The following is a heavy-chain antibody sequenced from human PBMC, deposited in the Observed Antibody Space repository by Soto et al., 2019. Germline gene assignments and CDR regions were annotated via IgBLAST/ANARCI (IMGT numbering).Heavy chain of an antibody. V-gene: IGHV3-48*02. D-gene: IGHD3-3*01. CDR2: ISSSSSTI. CDR1: GFTFSSYE. Sequence: PGGSLRLSCAASGFTFSSYEMNWVRQAPGKGLEWVSYISSSSSTIYYADSVKGRFTISRDNAKNSLYLQMNSLRDEDTAVYYCARDRPYYDFWSGFSGRVPSYGMDVWGQGTTVTVSS. J-gene: IGHJ6*02. CDR3: ARDRPYYDFWSGFSGRVPSYGMDV.